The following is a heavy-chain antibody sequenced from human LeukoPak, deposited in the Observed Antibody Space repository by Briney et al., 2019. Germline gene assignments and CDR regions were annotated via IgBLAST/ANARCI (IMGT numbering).Heavy chain of an antibody. CDR1: GGSISGSSYY. CDR2: IYYSGST. CDR3: AAHFGGYSEGDIRPGLYYFDY. V-gene: IGHV4-39*01. D-gene: IGHD4-23*01. J-gene: IGHJ4*02. Sequence: SETLSLTCTVSGGSISGSSYYWGWIRQPPGKGLEWIGSIYYSGSTYYNPSLKSRVTISVDTSKNQFSLKLSSVTAADTAVYYCAAHFGGYSEGDIRPGLYYFDYWGQGTLVTVSS.